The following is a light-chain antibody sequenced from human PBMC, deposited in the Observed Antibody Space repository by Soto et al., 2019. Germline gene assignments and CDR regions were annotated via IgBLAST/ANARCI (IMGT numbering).Light chain of an antibody. Sequence: DIVMTQSPDSLAVSLGWGGTINCLSSQSVLRTSTNKNYFAWYQQKPGQPPRLLISWASSRESGVPDRFSGSGSGTDFTLTISSLQAEDVAVYYCQKSYSLPPKFGQGTRLEIK. CDR1: QSVLRTSTNKNY. CDR3: QKSYSLPPK. CDR2: WAS. V-gene: IGKV4-1*01. J-gene: IGKJ5*01.